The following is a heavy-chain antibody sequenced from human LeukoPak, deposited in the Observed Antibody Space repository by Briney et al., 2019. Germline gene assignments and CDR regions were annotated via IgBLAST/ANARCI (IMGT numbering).Heavy chain of an antibody. CDR3: ARQRDRYYFVY. CDR1: GFTVNSNY. V-gene: IGHV3-66*02. Sequence: PGGSLRLSCAASGFTVNSNYMSWVRQAPGKGLEWVSVFYSGGSTYYADSVKGRFTISRDNSKNTLYLQMNSLRAEDTAVYYCARQRDRYYFVYWGQGTLVTVSS. D-gene: IGHD1-14*01. J-gene: IGHJ4*02. CDR2: FYSGGST.